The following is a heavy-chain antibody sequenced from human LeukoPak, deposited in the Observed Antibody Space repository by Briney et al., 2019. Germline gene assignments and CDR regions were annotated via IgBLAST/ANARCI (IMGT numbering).Heavy chain of an antibody. D-gene: IGHD5-18*01. Sequence: PSETLSLTCTVSGGSISSYYWSWIRQPPGKGLEWIGYIYYSGSTNYNPSLKSRVTISVDTSKNQFSLKLSSVTAADTAVYYCARLSIRYSHHHFDYWGQGTLVTVSS. J-gene: IGHJ4*02. V-gene: IGHV4-59*08. CDR1: GGSISSYY. CDR2: IYYSGST. CDR3: ARLSIRYSHHHFDY.